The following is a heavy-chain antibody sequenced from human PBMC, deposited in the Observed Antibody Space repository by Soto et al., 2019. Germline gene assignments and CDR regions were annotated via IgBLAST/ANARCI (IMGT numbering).Heavy chain of an antibody. Sequence: PGGSMRLSCAVSGFTFSSYGMHWVSQAPGKGLEWVAVIWYDGSNKYYADSVKGRFTISRDNSKNTLYLQMNSLRAEDTAVYYYARSRPSGDVWGKGTTVTVSS. CDR3: ARSRPSGDV. J-gene: IGHJ6*04. CDR1: GFTFSSYG. CDR2: IWYDGSNK. V-gene: IGHV3-33*01.